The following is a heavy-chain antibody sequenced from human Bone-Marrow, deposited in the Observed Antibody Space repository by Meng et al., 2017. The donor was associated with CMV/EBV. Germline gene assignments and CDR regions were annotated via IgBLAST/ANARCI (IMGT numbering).Heavy chain of an antibody. CDR3: AREGYYYDSSGYYYEYFDY. D-gene: IGHD3-22*01. Sequence: GESLKISCAASGFTVSSNYMSWVRQAPGKGLEWVSVIYSGGSTYYADSVKGRFTISRDNSKNTLYLQMNSLRAEDTAVYYCAREGYYYDSSGYYYEYFDYWGQRTLVTVS. V-gene: IGHV3-66*02. CDR1: GFTVSSNY. CDR2: IYSGGST. J-gene: IGHJ4*02.